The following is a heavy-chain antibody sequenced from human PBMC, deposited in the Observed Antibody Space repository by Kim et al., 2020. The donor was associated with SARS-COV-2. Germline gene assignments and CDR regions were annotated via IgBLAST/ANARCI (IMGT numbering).Heavy chain of an antibody. J-gene: IGHJ6*02. Sequence: DSGNGRFTTSRDNSKNSLYLKMNSLRAEDTAVYYCAKDLYFDYYSYGMDVWGQGTTVTVSS. V-gene: IGHV3-30*02. D-gene: IGHD2-2*02. CDR3: AKDLYFDYYSYGMDV.